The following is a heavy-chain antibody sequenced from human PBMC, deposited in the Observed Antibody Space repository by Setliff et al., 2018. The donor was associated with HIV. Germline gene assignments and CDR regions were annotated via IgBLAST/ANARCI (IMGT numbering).Heavy chain of an antibody. J-gene: IGHJ3*02. D-gene: IGHD5-12*01. CDR1: GDSITSYY. CDR3: AKGQSLRGYDWEYDALDI. Sequence: SETLSLTCTVSGDSITSYYWSWIRQPPGKGLEWIGYIYYTGSTHYNPSLKSRVTISVDTSKNQFSLKVSSVTAEDTALYYCAKGQSLRGYDWEYDALDIWGQGTMVTVSS. V-gene: IGHV4-59*12. CDR2: IYYTGST.